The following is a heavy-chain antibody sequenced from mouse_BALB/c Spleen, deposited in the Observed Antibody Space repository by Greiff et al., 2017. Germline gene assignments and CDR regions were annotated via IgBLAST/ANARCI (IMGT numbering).Heavy chain of an antibody. J-gene: IGHJ2*01. Sequence: QVQLQQPGAELVRPGASVKLSCKASGYTFTSYWMNWVKQRPEQGLEWIGRIAPGSGSTYYNEMFKGKATLTVDTSSSTAYIQLSSLSSEDSAVYFCARKWTTATAFDYWGQGTTLTVSS. V-gene: IGHV1-55*01. CDR2: IAPGSGST. CDR3: ARKWTTATAFDY. CDR1: GYTFTSYW. D-gene: IGHD1-2*01.